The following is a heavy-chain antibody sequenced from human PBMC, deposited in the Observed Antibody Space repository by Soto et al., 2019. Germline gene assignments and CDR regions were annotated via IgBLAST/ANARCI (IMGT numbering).Heavy chain of an antibody. CDR3: AKDMWNYDFWSGYPSPTWFDP. CDR2: ISWNSGSI. CDR1: GFTFDDYA. Sequence: GGSLRLSCAASGFTFDDYAMHWVRQAPGKGLEWVSGISWNSGSIGYADSVKGRFTISRDNAKNSLYLQMNSLRAEDTALYYCAKDMWNYDFWSGYPSPTWFDPWGQGTLVTVSS. D-gene: IGHD3-3*01. J-gene: IGHJ5*02. V-gene: IGHV3-9*01.